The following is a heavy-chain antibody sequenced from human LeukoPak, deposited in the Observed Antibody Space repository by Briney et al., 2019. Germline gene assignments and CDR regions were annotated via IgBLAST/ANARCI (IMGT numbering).Heavy chain of an antibody. CDR2: INSDGSST. D-gene: IGHD6-13*01. CDR1: GFTFSSYW. J-gene: IGHJ4*02. Sequence: GGSLRLSCAASGFTFSSYWMHWVRQAPGKGLVWVSRINSDGSSTSYADSVKGRFTISRDNAKNSLYLQMNSLRAEDTAVYYCARASSSLENDYWGQGTLVTVSS. CDR3: ARASSSLENDY. V-gene: IGHV3-74*01.